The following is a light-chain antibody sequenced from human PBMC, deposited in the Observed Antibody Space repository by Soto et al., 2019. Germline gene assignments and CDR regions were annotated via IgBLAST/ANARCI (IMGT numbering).Light chain of an antibody. Sequence: QSVLTQPPSVSGAPGQSVTISCTGSSSNIGAGYDVHWYQQLPGTAPKLLIYGNSNRPSGVPDRFSGSKSGTSASLAITGLQAEDEADYYCQSYDSSLSGSQVVFGGGTQLTVL. CDR1: SSNIGAGYD. CDR3: QSYDSSLSGSQVV. V-gene: IGLV1-40*01. J-gene: IGLJ2*01. CDR2: GNS.